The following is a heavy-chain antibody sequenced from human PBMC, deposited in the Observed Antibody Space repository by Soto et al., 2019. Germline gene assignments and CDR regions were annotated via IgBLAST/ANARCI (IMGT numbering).Heavy chain of an antibody. J-gene: IGHJ4*02. CDR2: IWYDGSNK. D-gene: IGHD3-16*01. Sequence: QVQLVESGGGVVQPGRSLRLSCAASGFTFSSYGMHWVRQAPGKGLEWVAVIWYDGSNKYYADSVKGRFIISRDNSKNTLYLQMNSLRAEDTAVYYCARDPHMITFGGAQDYWGQGTLVTVSS. CDR3: ARDPHMITFGGAQDY. V-gene: IGHV3-33*01. CDR1: GFTFSSYG.